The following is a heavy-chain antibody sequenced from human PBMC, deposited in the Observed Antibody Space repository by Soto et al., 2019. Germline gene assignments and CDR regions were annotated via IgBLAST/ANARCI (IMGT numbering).Heavy chain of an antibody. CDR2: ISGSGGST. CDR3: AKGPPYYDSSGYYRH. Sequence: PGGSLRLSCAASGFTFSSYAMSWVRQAPGKWLEWVSAISGSGGSTYYADSVKGRFTISRDNSKNTLYLQMNSLRAEDTAVYYCAKGPPYYDSSGYYRHWGQGXLVTVSS. J-gene: IGHJ4*02. D-gene: IGHD3-22*01. CDR1: GFTFSSYA. V-gene: IGHV3-23*01.